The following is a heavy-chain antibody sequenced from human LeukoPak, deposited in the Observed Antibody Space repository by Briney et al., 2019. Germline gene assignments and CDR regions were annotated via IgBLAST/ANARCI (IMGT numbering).Heavy chain of an antibody. CDR1: RGTFSRYA. V-gene: IGHV1-69*05. Sequence: GASVKVSCKASRGTFSRYAISWVRQAPGHGLEWMGRIIPLFGTANYAQKFPRRVTLTTDEYTSTAYMELSSLRSEDTAVYYCARRGYSYGYYFDYWGQGTLVTVSS. J-gene: IGHJ4*02. CDR3: ARRGYSYGYYFDY. CDR2: IIPLFGTA. D-gene: IGHD5-18*01.